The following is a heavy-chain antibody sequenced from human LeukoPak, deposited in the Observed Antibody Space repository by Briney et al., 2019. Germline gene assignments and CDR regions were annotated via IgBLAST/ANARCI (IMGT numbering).Heavy chain of an antibody. D-gene: IGHD6-19*01. CDR3: AAGIAVAGPENH. CDR2: IYSGGST. CDR1: GFTFNTYV. J-gene: IGHJ5*02. V-gene: IGHV3-53*01. Sequence: PGGSLRLSCAASGFTFNTYVMSWVRQAPGKGLEWVSVIYSGGSTYYADSVKGRFTISRDNSKNTLYLQMNSLRVEDTAMYYCAAGIAVAGPENHWGQGTLVTVSS.